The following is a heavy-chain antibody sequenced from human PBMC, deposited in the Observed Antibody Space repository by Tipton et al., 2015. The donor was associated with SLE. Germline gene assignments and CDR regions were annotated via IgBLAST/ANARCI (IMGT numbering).Heavy chain of an antibody. CDR3: ARVPVARSRGWFDP. Sequence: TLSLTCAVYGGSFSGYYWSWIRQPPGKGLEWIGEINHSGSTNYNPSLKSRVTISVGTSKNQFSLKLSSVTAADTAVYYCARVPVARSRGWFDPWGQGTLVTVSS. CDR1: GGSFSGYY. CDR2: INHSGST. J-gene: IGHJ5*02. D-gene: IGHD3-10*01. V-gene: IGHV4-34*01.